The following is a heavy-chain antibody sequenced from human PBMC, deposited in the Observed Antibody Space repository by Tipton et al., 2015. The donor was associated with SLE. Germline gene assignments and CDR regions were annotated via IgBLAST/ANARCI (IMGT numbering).Heavy chain of an antibody. V-gene: IGHV4-61*02. J-gene: IGHJ2*01. D-gene: IGHD2-15*01. Sequence: TLSLTCTVSGGSISSGSYYWSWIRQPAGKGLEWIGRIYTSGSTNYNPSLKSRVTISVDTSKNQFSLKLSSVTAADTAVYYCARAECSGGSCWWYFDLWGRGTLVTVSS. CDR2: IYTSGST. CDR3: ARAECSGGSCWWYFDL. CDR1: GGSISSGSYY.